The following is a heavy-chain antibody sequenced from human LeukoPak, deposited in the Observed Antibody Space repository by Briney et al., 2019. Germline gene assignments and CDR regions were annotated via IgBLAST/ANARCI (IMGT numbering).Heavy chain of an antibody. CDR3: AKVHGTLTVESPFDY. D-gene: IGHD4-23*01. V-gene: IGHV3-23*01. J-gene: IGHJ4*02. CDR1: GFTFSSYA. CDR2: IWSSSGNT. Sequence: GGSLRLSCAASGFTFSSYAMSWVRQAPGKGLEWVSAIWSSSGNTYYADSVTGRFTISRDNSKNTLYLQMHSLRADDTAVYYCAKVHGTLTVESPFDYWGQGTLVTVSS.